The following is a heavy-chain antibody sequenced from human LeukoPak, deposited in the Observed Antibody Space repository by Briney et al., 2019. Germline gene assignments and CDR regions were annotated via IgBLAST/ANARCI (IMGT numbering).Heavy chain of an antibody. Sequence: GGSLRLSCAASRFTFSSYAMSWLRQAPGKGLEWVSAISGSGGSTYYADSVKGRFTISRDNSKNTLYLQMNSLRAEDTAVYYCAEEGADYGSGSYSHWGQGTLVTVSS. D-gene: IGHD3-10*01. CDR2: ISGSGGST. V-gene: IGHV3-23*01. CDR3: AEEGADYGSGSYSH. CDR1: RFTFSSYA. J-gene: IGHJ4*02.